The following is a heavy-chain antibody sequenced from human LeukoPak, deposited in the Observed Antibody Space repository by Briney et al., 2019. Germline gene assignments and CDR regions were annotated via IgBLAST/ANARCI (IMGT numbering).Heavy chain of an antibody. J-gene: IGHJ1*01. CDR3: ARGHIAAAGTGYFQH. Sequence: GGSLRLSCAASGFTFSSYAMHWVRQAPGKGLEWVAVISYDGSNKYYADSVKGRFTISRDNSKNTLYLQMNSLRAEDTAVYYCARGHIAAAGTGYFQHWGQGTLVTVSS. D-gene: IGHD6-13*01. V-gene: IGHV3-30-3*01. CDR2: ISYDGSNK. CDR1: GFTFSSYA.